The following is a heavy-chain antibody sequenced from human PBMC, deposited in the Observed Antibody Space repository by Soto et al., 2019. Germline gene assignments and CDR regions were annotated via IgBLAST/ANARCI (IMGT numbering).Heavy chain of an antibody. CDR1: GFTFTSSA. CDR3: AASVWDYYDSSGYYRSTVFDY. D-gene: IGHD3-22*01. CDR2: IVVGSGNT. Sequence: QMQLVQSGPEVKKPGTSVKVSCKASGFTFTSSAVQWVRQARGQRLEWIGWIVVGSGNTNYAQKFQERVTITRDMSTSTAYMELSSRRSEDTAVYYCAASVWDYYDSSGYYRSTVFDYWGQGTLVTVSS. J-gene: IGHJ4*02. V-gene: IGHV1-58*01.